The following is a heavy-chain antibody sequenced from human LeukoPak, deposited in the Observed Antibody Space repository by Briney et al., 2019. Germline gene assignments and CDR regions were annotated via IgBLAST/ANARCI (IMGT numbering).Heavy chain of an antibody. D-gene: IGHD6-13*01. CDR3: ARVRIAAAGLYYYGMDV. CDR2: INSDGSST. J-gene: IGHJ6*02. V-gene: IGHV3-74*01. CDR1: GFTFSSYW. Sequence: GASLRLSCAASGFTFSSYWMHCVRQAPGKGLVWVSRINSDGSSTSYADSVRGRFTISRDNAKNTLYLQMNSLRAEDTAVYYCARVRIAAAGLYYYGMDVWGQGTTVTVSS.